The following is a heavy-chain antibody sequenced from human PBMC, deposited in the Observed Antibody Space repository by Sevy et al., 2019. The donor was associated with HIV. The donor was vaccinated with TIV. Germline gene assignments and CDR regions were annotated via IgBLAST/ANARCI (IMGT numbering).Heavy chain of an antibody. CDR1: GFTVSNNY. D-gene: IGHD3-9*01. CDR3: ATAMYDKRCQD. J-gene: IGHJ1*01. Sequence: GGSLRLSCAASGFTVSNNYMNWVRQAPGKGLEWVSILYSGGNTYYADSVKGRLTISSDNSQNTLFLQMNSLRAEDTAVYYCATAMYDKRCQDWGQGTLVTVSS. V-gene: IGHV3-53*01. CDR2: LYSGGNT.